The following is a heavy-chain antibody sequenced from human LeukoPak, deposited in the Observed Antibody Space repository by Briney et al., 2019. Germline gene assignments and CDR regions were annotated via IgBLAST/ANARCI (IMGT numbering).Heavy chain of an antibody. CDR2: IYYSGSN. CDR3: ARDVVGAIAFDI. Sequence: SETLSLTWTVSGGSISRYYWSWVRQPPGKGLGWIGYIYYSGSNNYNPSLKSRVTISVDTSKNQFSLKLSSVTAADTAVYYCARDVVGAIAFDIWGQGTMVTVSS. J-gene: IGHJ3*02. V-gene: IGHV4-59*01. D-gene: IGHD1-26*01. CDR1: GGSISRYY.